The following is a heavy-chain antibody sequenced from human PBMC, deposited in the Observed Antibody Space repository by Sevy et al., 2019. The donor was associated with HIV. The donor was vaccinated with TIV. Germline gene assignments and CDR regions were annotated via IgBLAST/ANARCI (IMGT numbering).Heavy chain of an antibody. CDR3: ARLVSCGGDCYYLDS. D-gene: IGHD2-21*02. CDR2: ISHDERSK. J-gene: IGHJ4*02. V-gene: IGHV3-30*04. CDR1: GFTFSNYD. Sequence: GGSLRLSCAASGFTFSNYDMHWVRQAPGKGLDWVAVISHDERSKNYAESVKVRFTISRDNFKNTLFLQMDSLRPEDKAVYFCARLVSCGGDCYYLDSWGQGALVTVSS.